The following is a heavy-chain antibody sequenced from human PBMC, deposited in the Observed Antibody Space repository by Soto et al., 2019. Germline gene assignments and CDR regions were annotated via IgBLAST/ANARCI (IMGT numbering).Heavy chain of an antibody. CDR3: ARDRVEAALGTFDQ. CDR2: ISTYNGKT. V-gene: IGHV1-18*01. D-gene: IGHD6-13*01. Sequence: QVQLVQSGAEVKKPGASVKVSCKTSGYTFSTYPISWVRQAPGQGLEWVGWISTYNGKTNYGQKFQGRVTITTDTSTSTAYMDLRNLRSDDTAVYYCARDRVEAALGTFDQWCQGTMVTVSS. J-gene: IGHJ4*02. CDR1: GYTFSTYP.